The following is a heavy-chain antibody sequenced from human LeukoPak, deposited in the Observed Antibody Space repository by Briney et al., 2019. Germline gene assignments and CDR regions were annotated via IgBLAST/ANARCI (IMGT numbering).Heavy chain of an antibody. V-gene: IGHV4-39*02. Sequence: PSETLSLTCTVCGGSISSSRYYWGRIRQPPGKGLEWIGSLYYSGSTYYNPSLKSRVTILVDTSKNHFSLNLSAVTAADPAVYFCARRYRSGYVDYWGQGALVTVSS. D-gene: IGHD5-18*01. CDR3: ARRYRSGYVDY. J-gene: IGHJ4*02. CDR1: GGSISSSRYY. CDR2: LYYSGST.